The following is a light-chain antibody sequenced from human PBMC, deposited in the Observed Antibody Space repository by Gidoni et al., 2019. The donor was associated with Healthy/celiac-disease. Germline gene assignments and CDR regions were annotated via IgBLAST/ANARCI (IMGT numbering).Light chain of an antibody. V-gene: IGKV1-5*03. CDR1: QSISSW. Sequence: DIQMTQSPSTLSASVGDRVTITCRASQSISSWLAWYQQKPGKAPKLLIYKASSLESGVPSRFRGSGSGIEFTITISSLQPDDFATYYCQQYKTFGQGTKVEIK. J-gene: IGKJ1*01. CDR2: KAS. CDR3: QQYKT.